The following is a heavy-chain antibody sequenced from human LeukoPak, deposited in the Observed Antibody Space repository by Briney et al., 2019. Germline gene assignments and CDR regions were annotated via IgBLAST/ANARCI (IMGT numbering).Heavy chain of an antibody. V-gene: IGHV3-23*01. Sequence: GGSLRLSCAASGFTFSSYAMSWVRQAPGKGLEWVSAIRGSGGSTYYADSVKGRFTISRDNSKNTLYLQMNSLRAEDTAVYYCAREGSATARPFVSNDYWGQGTLVTVSS. J-gene: IGHJ4*02. D-gene: IGHD6-6*01. CDR3: AREGSATARPFVSNDY. CDR1: GFTFSSYA. CDR2: IRGSGGST.